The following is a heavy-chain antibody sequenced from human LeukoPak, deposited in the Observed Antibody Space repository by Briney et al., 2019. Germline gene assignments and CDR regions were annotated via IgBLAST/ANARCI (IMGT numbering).Heavy chain of an antibody. CDR2: IYSGGAP. J-gene: IGHJ4*02. Sequence: GGSLRLSSAASGFTVSSNYMSWVRQAPGKGLEWVSVIYSGGAPYYADSVKGRFTISTDNSKNTLYLQMNSLRTEDTAVYYCARDRGSGLDCWGQGTLVTVSS. V-gene: IGHV3-66*02. CDR1: GFTVSSNY. CDR3: ARDRGSGLDC. D-gene: IGHD6-19*01.